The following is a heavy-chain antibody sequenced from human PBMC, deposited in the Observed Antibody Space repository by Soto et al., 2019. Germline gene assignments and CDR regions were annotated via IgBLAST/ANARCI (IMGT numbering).Heavy chain of an antibody. V-gene: IGHV3-74*01. J-gene: IGHJ4*02. D-gene: IGHD2-8*01. CDR3: APRHWTKGVCDNGY. CDR1: GFTFSNYW. CDR2: INSDGTST. Sequence: GGSLRLSCAASGFTFSNYWMHWVRQAPGKGLEWVSHINSDGTSTSFADSVKGRFTISRDNAKNTLYLQVDSLRAEDTAVYYFAPRHWTKGVCDNGYWGQGNLVTAAS.